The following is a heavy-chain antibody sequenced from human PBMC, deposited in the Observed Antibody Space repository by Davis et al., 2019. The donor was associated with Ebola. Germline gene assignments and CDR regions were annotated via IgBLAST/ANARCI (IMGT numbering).Heavy chain of an antibody. CDR1: GFTFGNYW. D-gene: IGHD3-3*01. V-gene: IGHV3-74*01. CDR3: ARVSIRPGYYYFGLDV. Sequence: GESLKISCAASGFTFGNYWMHWVRQAPGQGLVWVSRINGDGSTTRYADSVKGRFTMSRDNAKNTVDLQMNSLRAEDTAVYYCARVSIRPGYYYFGLDVWGQGTTVTVSS. J-gene: IGHJ6*02. CDR2: INGDGSTT.